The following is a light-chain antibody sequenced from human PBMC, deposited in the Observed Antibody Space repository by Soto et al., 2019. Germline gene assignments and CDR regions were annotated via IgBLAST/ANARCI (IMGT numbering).Light chain of an antibody. CDR1: QSVSSNY. CDR3: QRYGSSFT. Sequence: EIVLTQSPGTLSLSPGERATLSCRASQSVSSNYLAWYQHKPGQAPRLLVYGASNRATGIPDRFSGSGSGTDFTLTISRLEPEDFALYYCQRYGSSFTFGPGTKVYIK. CDR2: GAS. V-gene: IGKV3-20*01. J-gene: IGKJ3*01.